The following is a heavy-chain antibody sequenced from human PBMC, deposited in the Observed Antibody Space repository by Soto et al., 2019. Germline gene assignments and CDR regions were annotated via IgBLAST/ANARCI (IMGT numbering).Heavy chain of an antibody. CDR2: IKQDGSEK. D-gene: IGHD2-15*01. J-gene: IGHJ4*02. CDR1: GFTFSSYW. CDR3: ARELSVVAATFDY. Sequence: EVQLVESGGGLVQPGGSLRLSCAASGFTFSSYWMSWVRQAPGKGLEWVANIKQDGSEKYYVDSVKGRFTISRDNAKNSLYLQMNSLIAEDTAVYYCARELSVVAATFDYWGQGTLVTVSS. V-gene: IGHV3-7*01.